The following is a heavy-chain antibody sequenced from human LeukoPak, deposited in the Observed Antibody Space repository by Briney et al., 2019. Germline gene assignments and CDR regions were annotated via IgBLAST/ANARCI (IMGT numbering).Heavy chain of an antibody. V-gene: IGHV3-21*01. CDR1: GFTFSSYS. D-gene: IGHD3-10*01. CDR3: ARVGGSGSPHNWFDP. Sequence: PGGSLRLSCAASGFTFSSYSMNWVRQAPGKGLEWVSSISSSSSYIYYADSVKGRFTISRDNAKNSLYLQMNNLRAEDTAVYYCARVGGSGSPHNWFDPWGQGTLVTVSS. J-gene: IGHJ5*02. CDR2: ISSSSSYI.